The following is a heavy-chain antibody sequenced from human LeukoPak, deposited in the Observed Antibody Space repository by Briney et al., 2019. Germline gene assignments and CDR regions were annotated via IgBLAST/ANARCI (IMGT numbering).Heavy chain of an antibody. CDR2: ISAYNANT. CDR3: ARGPPAGTPYFDY. J-gene: IGHJ4*02. CDR1: GYTFTSYG. D-gene: IGHD6-13*01. Sequence: ASVKVSCKASGYTFTSYGISWVRQAPGQGLEWMGWISAYNANTNYAQNLQGRVTMTSDTSTSTVYMELSSLRSGDTAVYYCARGPPAGTPYFDYWGQGTLVTVSS. V-gene: IGHV1-18*01.